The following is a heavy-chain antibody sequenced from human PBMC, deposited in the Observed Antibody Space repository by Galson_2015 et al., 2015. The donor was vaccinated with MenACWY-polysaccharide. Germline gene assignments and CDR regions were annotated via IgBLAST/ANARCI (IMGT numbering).Heavy chain of an antibody. V-gene: IGHV3-30*02. CDR2: IRYDGRDK. CDR3: AKDRTAAASDGDY. J-gene: IGHJ4*02. CDR1: GFTFSSYG. Sequence: SLRLSCAASGFTFSSYGMHWVRQAPGKGLKWVAFIRYDGRDKYYADSVKGRFTLSRDNSKNTLYLQMDSLRAEDTAVCYCAKDRTAAASDGDYWGQGTLVTVSS. D-gene: IGHD6-13*01.